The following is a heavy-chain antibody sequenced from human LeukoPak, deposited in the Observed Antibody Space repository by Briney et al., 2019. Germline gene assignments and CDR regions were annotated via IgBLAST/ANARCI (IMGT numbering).Heavy chain of an antibody. J-gene: IGHJ6*03. Sequence: SETLSPTCTVSGGSISSYYWSWIRQPPGKGLEWIGYIYYSGSTNYNPSLKSRVTISVDTSKNQFSLKLSSVTAADTAVYYCAREKYYYDSSGYRDYMDVWGKGTTVTVSS. CDR1: GGSISSYY. CDR2: IYYSGST. CDR3: AREKYYYDSSGYRDYMDV. V-gene: IGHV4-59*01. D-gene: IGHD3-22*01.